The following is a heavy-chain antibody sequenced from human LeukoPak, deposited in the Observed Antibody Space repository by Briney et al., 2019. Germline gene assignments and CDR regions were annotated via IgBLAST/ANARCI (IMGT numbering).Heavy chain of an antibody. CDR2: IYYSGST. CDR3: ARELTAMANGFDY. CDR1: GGSISSYY. J-gene: IGHJ4*02. Sequence: SETLSLTCTVSGGSISSYYWSWIRQPPGKGLEWIGYIYYSGSTNYNPSLKSRVTISVDTSKNQFSLKLSSVTAADTAVYYCARELTAMANGFDYWGQGTLVTVSS. V-gene: IGHV4-59*01. D-gene: IGHD5-18*01.